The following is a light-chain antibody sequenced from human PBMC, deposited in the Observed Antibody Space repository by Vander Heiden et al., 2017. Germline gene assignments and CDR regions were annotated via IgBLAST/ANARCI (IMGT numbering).Light chain of an antibody. J-gene: IGLJ3*02. CDR1: RGHSSYA. CDR3: QTWGTGLQL. V-gene: IGLV4-69*01. Sequence: QVVLTQSPSASASLGASVKLTCTLSRGHSSYAIAWHQQQPEKGPRYLMKLNSDGSLTKGDGIPDRFSGSSSGTARSLTISSLQAEDEADYYCQTWGTGLQLFGGGTKLTVL. CDR2: LNSDGSL.